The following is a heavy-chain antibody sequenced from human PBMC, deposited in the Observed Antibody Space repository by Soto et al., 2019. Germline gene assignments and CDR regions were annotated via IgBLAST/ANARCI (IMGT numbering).Heavy chain of an antibody. Sequence: SETLSLTCTVSGGSISSYYWSWIRQPPGKGLEWIGGIYYTGSTNYNPSLKSRVTILVDTSKNQISLKLRLVTAADTAMYYCACPVVSTVSDDSFDIWGQGTLVTVSS. CDR3: ACPVVSTVSDDSFDI. D-gene: IGHD4-17*01. CDR1: GGSISSYY. V-gene: IGHV4-59*12. J-gene: IGHJ3*02. CDR2: IYYTGST.